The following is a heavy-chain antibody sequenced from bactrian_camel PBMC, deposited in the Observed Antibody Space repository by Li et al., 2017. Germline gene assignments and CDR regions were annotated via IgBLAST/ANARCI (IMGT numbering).Heavy chain of an antibody. J-gene: IGHJ4*01. Sequence: HVQLVESGGGLVQPGGSLRLSCAASGFTFNSVWMYWVRQAPEKVCEMVSRISSDGSTYYADSVKGRFTISRDNAKNMLYLQLNSQKTEDTGMYYCSYGQIRGQGTQVTVS. D-gene: IGHD5*01. CDR3: SYGQI. V-gene: IGHV3S1*01. CDR2: ISSDGST. CDR1: GFTFNSVW.